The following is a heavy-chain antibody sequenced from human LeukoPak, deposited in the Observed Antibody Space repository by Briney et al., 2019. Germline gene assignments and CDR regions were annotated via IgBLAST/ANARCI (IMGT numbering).Heavy chain of an antibody. V-gene: IGHV3-9*01. CDR1: GFTLDDYA. CDR3: AKAHLTLGSVWSYYGMDV. D-gene: IGHD6-19*01. J-gene: IGHJ6*02. Sequence: GGSLRLSCAASGFTLDDYAMHWVRQAPGKGLEWVSGISCNSGSILYADSVKGRFTISRDNAKNSLYLQMNSLRPEDTALYYCAKAHLTLGSVWSYYGMDVWGQGTTVTVS. CDR2: ISCNSGSI.